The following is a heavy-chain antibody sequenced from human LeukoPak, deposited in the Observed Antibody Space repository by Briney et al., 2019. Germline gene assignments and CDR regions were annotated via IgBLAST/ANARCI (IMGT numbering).Heavy chain of an antibody. CDR3: ARAAYYDSSGEIDY. J-gene: IGHJ4*02. Sequence: PSETLSLTCAVYGGSFSGYYWSWIRQPPGKGLEWIGEINHSGSTNYNPSLKSRVTISVDTSKNQFSLKLSSVTAADTAVYYGARAAYYDSSGEIDYWGQGTLVTVSS. D-gene: IGHD3-22*01. CDR1: GGSFSGYY. V-gene: IGHV4-34*01. CDR2: INHSGST.